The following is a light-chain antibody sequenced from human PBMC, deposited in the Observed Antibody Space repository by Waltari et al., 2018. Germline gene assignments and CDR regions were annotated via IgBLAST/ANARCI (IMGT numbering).Light chain of an antibody. V-gene: IGLV8-61*01. CDR3: VLYGGNGIWV. CDR2: STN. CDR1: SGSVSTSDY. Sequence: QTVVTQEPAFSVSPGGTITLTCALTSGSVSTSDYPSGYQQTPGQAPRTLIYSTNSRSSGVPDRFSGSIIGNKAALTITGAQADDESDYYCVLYGGNGIWVFGGGTRLTVL. J-gene: IGLJ3*02.